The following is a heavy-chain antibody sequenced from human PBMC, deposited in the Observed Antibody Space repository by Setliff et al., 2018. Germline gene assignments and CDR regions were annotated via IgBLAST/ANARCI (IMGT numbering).Heavy chain of an antibody. CDR1: GDSFNNYA. V-gene: IGHV1-69*05. D-gene: IGHD2-15*01. Sequence: VASVKVSCKASGDSFNNYAISWVRQAPGQGLEWMGGIIPMFGTPAYAQRFQDRVTITTDESTSTAYMELDSLRSEDTAVYYCARSPAVLGIVYLDPWGQGTLVTVSS. CDR2: IIPMFGTP. CDR3: ARSPAVLGIVYLDP. J-gene: IGHJ5*02.